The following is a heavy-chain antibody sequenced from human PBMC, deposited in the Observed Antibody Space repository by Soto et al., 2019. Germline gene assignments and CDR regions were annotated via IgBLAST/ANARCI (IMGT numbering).Heavy chain of an antibody. CDR3: AKDKGGYCSSTSCYNYMDV. CDR1: GFTFDDYA. D-gene: IGHD2-2*02. V-gene: IGHV3-9*01. Sequence: EAQLVESGGGLVQPGRSLRLSCAASGFTFDDYAMHWVRQAPGKGLEWVSGISWNSGSIGYADSVKGRFTISRDNAKNSLYLQMNSLRAEDTALYYCAKDKGGYCSSTSCYNYMDVWGKGTTVTVSS. CDR2: ISWNSGSI. J-gene: IGHJ6*03.